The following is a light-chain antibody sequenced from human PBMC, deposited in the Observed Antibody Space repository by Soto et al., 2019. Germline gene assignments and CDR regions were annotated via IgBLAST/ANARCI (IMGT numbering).Light chain of an antibody. J-gene: IGLJ3*02. V-gene: IGLV1-44*01. Sequence: QPVLTQPPSASGTPGQRVTISCSGSSSNIGINTVNWYQQLPGTAPKLLIYSNNQRPSGVPDRVSGSKSGTSASLAISGLQSEDEADYYCAAWDDTLKGPVFGGGTKLTVL. CDR2: SNN. CDR3: AAWDDTLKGPV. CDR1: SSNIGINT.